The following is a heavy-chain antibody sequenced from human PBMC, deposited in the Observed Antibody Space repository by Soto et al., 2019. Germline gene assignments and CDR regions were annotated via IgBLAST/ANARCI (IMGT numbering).Heavy chain of an antibody. V-gene: IGHV3-15*01. D-gene: IGHD2-2*01. CDR3: TTDLIVVVPAASWVGGFWFDP. J-gene: IGHJ5*02. CDR2: IKSKTDGGTT. Sequence: GGSLRLSCAASGFTFSNAWMSWVRQAPGKGLEWVGRIKSKTDGGTTDYAAPVKGRFTISRDDSKNTLYLQMNSLKTEDTAVYYCTTDLIVVVPAASWVGGFWFDPWGQGTLVTVSS. CDR1: GFTFSNAW.